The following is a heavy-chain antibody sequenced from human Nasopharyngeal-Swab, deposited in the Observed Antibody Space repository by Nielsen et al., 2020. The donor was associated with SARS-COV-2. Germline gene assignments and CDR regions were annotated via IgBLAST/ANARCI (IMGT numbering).Heavy chain of an antibody. J-gene: IGHJ3*02. CDR2: MNPNSGNT. Sequence: WVRQAPGQGLEWMGWMNPNSGNTGYAQKFQGRVTMTRNTSISTAYMELSSLRSEDTAVYYCAREGPYDSSGYYFNDAFDIWGQGTMVTVS. V-gene: IGHV1-8*01. D-gene: IGHD3-22*01. CDR3: AREGPYDSSGYYFNDAFDI.